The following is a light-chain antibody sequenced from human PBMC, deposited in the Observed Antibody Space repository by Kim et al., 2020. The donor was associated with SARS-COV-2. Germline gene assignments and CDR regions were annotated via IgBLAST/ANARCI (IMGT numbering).Light chain of an antibody. V-gene: IGKV1-27*01. CDR3: QKYDGAPWT. CDR1: QDISNY. Sequence: ASVGDRVTITCRASQDISNYVAWYQQKPGKPPKLLIYAASSLQSGVPSRFSGSGSGTDFTLTISSLQPEDVATYYCQKYDGAPWTFGQGTKVEIK. J-gene: IGKJ1*01. CDR2: AAS.